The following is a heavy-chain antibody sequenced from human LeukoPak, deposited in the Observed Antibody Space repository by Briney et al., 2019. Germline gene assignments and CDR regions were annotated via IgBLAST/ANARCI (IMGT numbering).Heavy chain of an antibody. CDR3: ARDFSVVVPAAPPDC. Sequence: ASVKVSCKASGYTFTSYGISWVRQAPGQGLEWMGWISAYNGNTNYAQKLQGRVTMTTDTSTSTAYMELRSLRSDDTAVYYCARDFSVVVPAAPPDCWGQGTLVTVSS. CDR2: ISAYNGNT. CDR1: GYTFTSYG. J-gene: IGHJ4*02. V-gene: IGHV1-18*04. D-gene: IGHD2-2*01.